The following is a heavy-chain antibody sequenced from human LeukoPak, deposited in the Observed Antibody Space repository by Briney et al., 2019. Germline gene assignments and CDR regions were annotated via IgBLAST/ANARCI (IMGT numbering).Heavy chain of an antibody. D-gene: IGHD3-10*01. Sequence: GGSLRLSCAASGFSFSDYYMSWIRQAPGKGLEWLSYISGSGTTIYYVDSVKGRSTVSRDNAKNSLYLHVTSLRAEDTAVYYCAGDRWFGRYLGNWFDPWGQGTLVTVSS. CDR1: GFSFSDYY. V-gene: IGHV3-11*01. CDR2: ISGSGTTI. J-gene: IGHJ5*02. CDR3: AGDRWFGRYLGNWFDP.